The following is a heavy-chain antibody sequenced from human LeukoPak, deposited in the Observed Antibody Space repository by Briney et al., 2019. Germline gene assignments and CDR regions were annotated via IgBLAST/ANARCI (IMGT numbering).Heavy chain of an antibody. J-gene: IGHJ4*02. CDR2: PNYNSGTT. CDR1: GLNFSSYA. Sequence: GGSLRLSCAASGLNFSSYAMGWVRQAPGKGLDWVSAPNYNSGTTYYADSVKGRFSISRDNSKNTLYLQMNSLRAEDTAVYYCARRGSFSSGNYFFDSWGQGTLVTVSS. V-gene: IGHV3-23*01. CDR3: ARRGSFSSGNYFFDS. D-gene: IGHD2-15*01.